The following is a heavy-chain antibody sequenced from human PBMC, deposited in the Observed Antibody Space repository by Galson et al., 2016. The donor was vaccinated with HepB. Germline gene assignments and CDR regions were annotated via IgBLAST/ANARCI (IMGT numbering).Heavy chain of an antibody. V-gene: IGHV3-30*18. Sequence: SLRLSCAASGFTFSSYGMHWVRQAPGKGLEWVALISYDGSNTYYEGAVKGRFTISRDNSKNTLYLQMNSLRPEDMAVYYCAKEVGVHCTNGVCYRGYLDSWGQGTLVTVSS. CDR2: ISYDGSNT. J-gene: IGHJ4*02. D-gene: IGHD2-8*01. CDR3: AKEVGVHCTNGVCYRGYLDS. CDR1: GFTFSSYG.